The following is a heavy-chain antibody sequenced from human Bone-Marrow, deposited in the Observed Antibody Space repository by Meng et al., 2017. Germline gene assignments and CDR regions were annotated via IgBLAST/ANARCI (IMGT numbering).Heavy chain of an antibody. V-gene: IGHV1-69*06. D-gene: IGHD5-18*01. J-gene: IGHJ4*02. CDR2: IIPIFGTA. CDR3: ARGGYSYGLVGIFDY. Sequence: QVELVQSGAEVKKPWSSVKVSCKASGGTFSSYAISWVRQAPGQGLEWMGGIIPIFGTANYAQKFQGRVTITADKSTSTAYMELSSLRSEDTAVYYCARGGYSYGLVGIFDYWGQGTLVTVSS. CDR1: GGTFSSYA.